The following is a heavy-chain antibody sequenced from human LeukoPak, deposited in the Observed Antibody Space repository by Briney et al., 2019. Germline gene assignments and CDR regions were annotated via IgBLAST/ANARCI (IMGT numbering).Heavy chain of an antibody. V-gene: IGHV1-2*02. J-gene: IGHJ3*02. Sequence: GASVKVSCNASGYTFTGYYMHWVRQATGQGLEWMGWINPNSGGTNYAQKFQGRVTMTRDTSISTAYMELSRLRSDDTAVYYCARVFSSWYLIDAFDIWGQGTMVTVSS. CDR2: INPNSGGT. CDR3: ARVFSSWYLIDAFDI. D-gene: IGHD6-13*01. CDR1: GYTFTGYY.